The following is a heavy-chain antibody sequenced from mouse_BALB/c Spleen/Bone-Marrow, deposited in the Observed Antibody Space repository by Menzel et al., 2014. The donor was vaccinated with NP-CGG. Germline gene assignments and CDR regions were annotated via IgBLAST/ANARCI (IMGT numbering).Heavy chain of an antibody. CDR1: GFTFSSYY. CDR2: INSNGGST. J-gene: IGHJ4*01. V-gene: IGHV5-6-2*01. D-gene: IGHD2-12*01. CDR3: ARLGNDDAMDY. Sequence: EVMLVESGGGLVKLGGSLKLSCAASGFTFSSYYMSWVRQTPEERLELVAAINSNGGSTYYPDTVKGRFTISRDNAKNTLYLQMSSLKSEDTALYYCARLGNDDAMDYWGQGTSVTVSS.